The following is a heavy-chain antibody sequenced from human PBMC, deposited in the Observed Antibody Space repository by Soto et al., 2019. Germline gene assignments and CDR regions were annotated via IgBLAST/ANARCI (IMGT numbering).Heavy chain of an antibody. V-gene: IGHV4-39*01. CDR1: GGSISSSSYY. CDR2: IYYSGST. Sequence: KTSETLSLTCTVSGGSISSSSYYWGWIRQPPGKGLEWIGSIYYSGSTYYNPSLKSRVTISVDTSKNQFSLKLSSVTAADTAVYYCASRGDGYKWGSFDYWGQGTLVTVSS. J-gene: IGHJ4*02. CDR3: ASRGDGYKWGSFDY. D-gene: IGHD3-10*01.